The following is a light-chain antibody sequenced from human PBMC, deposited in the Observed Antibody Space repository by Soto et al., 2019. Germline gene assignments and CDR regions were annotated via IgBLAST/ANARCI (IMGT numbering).Light chain of an antibody. CDR2: AAS. CDR3: QQSYTTPRT. Sequence: DIQMTQSPSSLSASVGDRVTITCRASQSISSYLNWYQQKPGEGPKLLIYAASSLQSGVPSRFSGSGSGTDFTLTITSLQPEDFATYYCQQSYTTPRTFGQGTKVEIK. J-gene: IGKJ1*01. V-gene: IGKV1-39*01. CDR1: QSISSY.